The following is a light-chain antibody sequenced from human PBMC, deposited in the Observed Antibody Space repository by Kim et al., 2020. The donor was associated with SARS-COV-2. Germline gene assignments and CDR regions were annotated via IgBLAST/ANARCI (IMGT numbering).Light chain of an antibody. V-gene: IGLV2-14*03. CDR3: FSYTTTNTSV. Sequence: QSALTQPASVSGSPGQSINISCAGTTSDIGAYDFVSWYQHHAGKVPKLIIYDVTNRPSGVSSHFSGSKSGNTASLTISGLQAEDEADYFCFSYTTTNTSVFGGGTKVTVL. J-gene: IGLJ2*01. CDR2: DVT. CDR1: TSDIGAYDF.